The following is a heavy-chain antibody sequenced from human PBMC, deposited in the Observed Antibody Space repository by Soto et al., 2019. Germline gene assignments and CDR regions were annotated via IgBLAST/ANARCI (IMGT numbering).Heavy chain of an antibody. Sequence: ASVTVSFMASGYTFSTYAIHWVRQAPGQSLEWMGWLNGGTGQTRYSQRFQDRVTITRDTSASTAYMGVSSLRPEDTAVYYCARGKGMEENYYYYGMDIWGQGTTVTVSS. CDR1: GYTFSTYA. CDR3: ARGKGMEENYYYYGMDI. CDR2: LNGGTGQT. D-gene: IGHD1-1*01. V-gene: IGHV1-3*01. J-gene: IGHJ6*02.